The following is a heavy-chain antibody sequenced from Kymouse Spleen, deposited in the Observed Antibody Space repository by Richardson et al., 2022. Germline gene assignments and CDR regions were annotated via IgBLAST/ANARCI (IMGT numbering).Heavy chain of an antibody. CDR2: ISWNSGSI. V-gene: IGHV3-9*01. Sequence: EVQLVESGGGLVQPGRSLRLSCAASGFTFDDYAMHWVRQAPGKGLEWVSGISWNSGSIGYADSVKGRFTISRDNAKNSLYLQMNSLRAEDTALYYCAKDPGITGTTFDYWGQGTLVTVSS. J-gene: IGHJ4*02. CDR3: AKDPGITGTTFDY. CDR1: GFTFDDYA. D-gene: IGHD1-7*01.